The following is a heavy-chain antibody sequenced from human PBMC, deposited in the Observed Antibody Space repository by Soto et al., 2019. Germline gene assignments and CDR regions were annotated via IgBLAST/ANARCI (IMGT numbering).Heavy chain of an antibody. CDR1: GYTFTSYG. D-gene: IGHD3-3*01. J-gene: IGHJ3*02. V-gene: IGHV1-18*01. CDR3: ARVAIRFLEWSYDAFDI. CDR2: ISAYNGNT. Sequence: RASVKVSCKASGYTFTSYGISWVRQAPGQGLEWMGWISAYNGNTNYAQKPQGRVTMTTDTSTSTAYMELRSLRSDDTAVYYCARVAIRFLEWSYDAFDIWGQGTMVTVSS.